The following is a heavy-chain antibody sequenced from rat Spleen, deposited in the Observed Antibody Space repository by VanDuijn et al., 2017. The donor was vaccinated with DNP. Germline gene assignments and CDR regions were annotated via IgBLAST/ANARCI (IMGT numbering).Heavy chain of an antibody. J-gene: IGHJ3*01. D-gene: IGHD1-5*01. Sequence: QVQLKESGPGLVQPSQTLSLTCTVSGFSLTSYSVSWVRQPPGKGLEWIAAISSGGGTYYKSGLKSRLSISRDTSKTQVFLKMNSLQTEDTAMYFCARSGNIGTTGWFAYWGQGTLVTVSS. CDR3: ARSGNIGTTGWFAY. CDR2: ISSGGGT. V-gene: IGHV2-6*01. CDR1: GFSLTSYS.